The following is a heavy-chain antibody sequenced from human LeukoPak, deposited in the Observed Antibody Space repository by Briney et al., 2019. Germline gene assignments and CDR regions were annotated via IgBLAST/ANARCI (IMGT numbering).Heavy chain of an antibody. Sequence: WASVKVSCKASGYTFTGYHMHWVRQAPGQGLEWMGRINPNSGDTNYAQKFQGRVTMTRDTSISTAYVELSRLRSDDTAVYYCARDYCSSTSCHFDYWGQGTLVTVSS. CDR1: GYTFTGYH. V-gene: IGHV1-2*06. J-gene: IGHJ4*02. CDR3: ARDYCSSTSCHFDY. D-gene: IGHD2-2*01. CDR2: INPNSGDT.